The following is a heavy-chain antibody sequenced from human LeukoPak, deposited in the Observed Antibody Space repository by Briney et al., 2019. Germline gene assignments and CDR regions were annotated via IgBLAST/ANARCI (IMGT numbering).Heavy chain of an antibody. Sequence: GGSLRLSGAASGFTFSSYAMHWVRQAPGKGLEWVAVISYDGSNKYYADSVKGRFTISRDNSKNTLYLQMNSLRAEDTAVYYCARAEGWDDSSGYYEFFDYWGQGTLVSVSS. CDR2: ISYDGSNK. D-gene: IGHD3-22*01. V-gene: IGHV3-30-3*01. CDR3: ARAEGWDDSSGYYEFFDY. J-gene: IGHJ4*02. CDR1: GFTFSSYA.